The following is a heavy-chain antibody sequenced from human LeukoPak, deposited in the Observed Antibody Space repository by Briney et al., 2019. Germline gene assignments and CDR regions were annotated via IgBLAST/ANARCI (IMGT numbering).Heavy chain of an antibody. V-gene: IGHV5-51*01. Sequence: GESLKISCKGSGYTITSYWIGWVRQMPGKGLEWMGIIHPGDSDTRYSPSFQAQVNISADKSISTAYLQWSSLKASHTAMYYCARLGEAVVVPAARPFDYWGQGTLVTVSS. CDR1: GYTITSYW. D-gene: IGHD2-2*01. CDR2: IHPGDSDT. CDR3: ARLGEAVVVPAARPFDY. J-gene: IGHJ4*02.